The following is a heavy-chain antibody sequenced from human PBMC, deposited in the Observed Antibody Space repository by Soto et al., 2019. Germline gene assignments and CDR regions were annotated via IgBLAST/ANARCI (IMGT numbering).Heavy chain of an antibody. CDR1: GFTFSNYG. CDR2: ISYHGSDK. J-gene: IGHJ4*02. V-gene: IGHV3-30*18. Sequence: QVQLVESGGGVVQPGRSLRLSCAASGFTFSNYGMHWVRQAPGKGLEWVAVISYHGSDKYYADSVKGRFTISRDNSKNTLYLPMDSLRAEDTAVYYCAKDHLTTTVTTVGYWGQGNLVTVSS. CDR3: AKDHLTTTVTTVGY. D-gene: IGHD4-17*01.